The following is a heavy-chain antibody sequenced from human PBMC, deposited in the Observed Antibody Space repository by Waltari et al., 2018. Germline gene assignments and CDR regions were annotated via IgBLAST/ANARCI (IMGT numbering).Heavy chain of an antibody. J-gene: IGHJ3*02. CDR2: NNHSGST. V-gene: IGHV4-34*01. D-gene: IGHD1-26*01. CDR1: GGSFSGYY. Sequence: QVQLQQWGAGLLKPSETLSLTCAVYGGSFSGYYWSWIRQPPGKGLEWIGENNHSGSTNYHPSHKSRVTISVDTSKNQFSLKLSSVTAADTAVYYCAGGSGSLDAFDIWGQGTMVTVSS. CDR3: AGGSGSLDAFDI.